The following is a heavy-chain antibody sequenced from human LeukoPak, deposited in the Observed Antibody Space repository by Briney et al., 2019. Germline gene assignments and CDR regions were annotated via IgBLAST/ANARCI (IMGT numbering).Heavy chain of an antibody. CDR1: GYTFTGYS. V-gene: IGHV1-2*02. J-gene: IGHJ4*02. D-gene: IGHD5-12*01. Sequence: ASVKVSCKASGYTFTGYSIHWVRQAPGQGLEWMGWTNPNSGGTNYAQKFQGRVTMTRDTSISTAYMELSRLTSDDTAVYYCARGDGATSNPYFDYWGQGTLVTVSS. CDR2: TNPNSGGT. CDR3: ARGDGATSNPYFDY.